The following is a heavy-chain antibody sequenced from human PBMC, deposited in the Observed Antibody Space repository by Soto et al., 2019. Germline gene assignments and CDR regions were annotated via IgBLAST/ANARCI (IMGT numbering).Heavy chain of an antibody. D-gene: IGHD3-22*01. J-gene: IGHJ5*02. CDR2: IIPIFGTA. Sequence: GASVKVSCKASGGTFSSYAISWVRQAPGQGLEWMGGIIPIFGTANYAQKFQGRVTITVFLQWASLKASDTAVYFCARKDKSGYFNWFDPWGQGTLVTVSS. CDR3: YFNWFDP. V-gene: IGHV1-69*13. CDR1: GGTFSSYA.